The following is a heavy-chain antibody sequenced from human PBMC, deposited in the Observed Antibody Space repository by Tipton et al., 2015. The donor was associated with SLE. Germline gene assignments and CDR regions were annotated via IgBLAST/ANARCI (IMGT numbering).Heavy chain of an antibody. V-gene: IGHV4-59*11. CDR1: GGSISSHY. CDR2: ISYSETT. J-gene: IGHJ4*02. CDR3: AGAWQGYCSGGTCYVLDY. Sequence: TLSLTCTVSGGSISSHYWSWIRQPPGKGLEWIGCISYSETTNYNPSLKSRVTISVDTSKNQFSLKLRSVTAADTAVYYCAGAWQGYCSGGTCYVLDYWGQGTLVTASS. D-gene: IGHD2-15*01.